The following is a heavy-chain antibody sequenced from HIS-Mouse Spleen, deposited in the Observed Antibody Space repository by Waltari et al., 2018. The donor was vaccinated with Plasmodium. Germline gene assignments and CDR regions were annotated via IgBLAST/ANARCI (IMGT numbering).Heavy chain of an antibody. CDR1: GFTVSSDY. V-gene: IGHV3-53*02. D-gene: IGHD6-13*01. Sequence: EVQLVETGGGLIQPGGSLRLSCAASGFTVSSDYMSGVRQAPGKGLGWVSVIYSGGSTYYADSVKGRFTISRDNSKNTLYLQMNSLRAEDTAVYYCARGNSGYSSSWYLFDYWGQGTLVTVSS. CDR3: ARGNSGYSSSWYLFDY. J-gene: IGHJ4*02. CDR2: IYSGGST.